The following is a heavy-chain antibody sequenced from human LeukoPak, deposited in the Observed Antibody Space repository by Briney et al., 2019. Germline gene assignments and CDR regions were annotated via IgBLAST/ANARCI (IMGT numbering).Heavy chain of an antibody. J-gene: IGHJ4*02. CDR3: ARSRSGYAHDY. V-gene: IGHV4-34*01. CDR1: GGSFSGYY. D-gene: IGHD3-22*01. CDR2: INHSGST. Sequence: SETLSLTCAVYGGSFSGYYWSWIRQPPGKGLEWIGEINHSGSTNYNPSLKSRVIISVDTSKNQFSLKLSSVSAADTAVYYCARSRSGYAHDYWGQGTLVTVSS.